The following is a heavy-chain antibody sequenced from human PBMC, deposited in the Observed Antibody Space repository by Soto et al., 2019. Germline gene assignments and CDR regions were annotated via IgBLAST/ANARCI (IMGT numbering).Heavy chain of an antibody. CDR1: GFTFSSYG. D-gene: IGHD3-22*01. Sequence: GGSLRLSCAASGFTFSSYGMHWVRQAPGKGLEWVATIGGSGDGTYYGDSVKGRFTISRDNSKNTLYLQMNSLRAEDTAVYYCARDSGSSGYYSNWFDPWGQGTLVTVS. CDR3: ARDSGSSGYYSNWFDP. J-gene: IGHJ5*02. V-gene: IGHV3-NL1*01. CDR2: IGGSGDGT.